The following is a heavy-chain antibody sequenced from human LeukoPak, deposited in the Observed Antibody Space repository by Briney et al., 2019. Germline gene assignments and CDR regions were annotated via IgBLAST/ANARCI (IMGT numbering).Heavy chain of an antibody. V-gene: IGHV3-33*01. Sequence: GGSLSLSCAASGFTFSGYGMHWVRQAPGKGLEWVAVIWYDGSNKYYADSVKGRFTISRDNSKNTLYLQMNSLRAEDTAVYYCARETGGLGTRWRAWFDPWGQGTLATVSS. CDR3: ARETGGLGTRWRAWFDP. CDR2: IWYDGSNK. D-gene: IGHD1-7*01. CDR1: GFTFSGYG. J-gene: IGHJ5*02.